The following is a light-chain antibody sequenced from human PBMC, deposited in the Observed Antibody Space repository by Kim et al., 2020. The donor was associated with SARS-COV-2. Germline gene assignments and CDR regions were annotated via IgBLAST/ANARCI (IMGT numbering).Light chain of an antibody. CDR1: QSVSSN. J-gene: IGKJ1*01. CDR2: DAS. Sequence: IVMTQSPATLSVSPGERATLSCRASQSVSSNLAWYQQKPGQAPRLLIYDASTRATDIPARFSGSGSGTEFTLTISSLQSEDFAVYYCQQYNNWWTFGQGTKVDIK. CDR3: QQYNNWWT. V-gene: IGKV3-15*01.